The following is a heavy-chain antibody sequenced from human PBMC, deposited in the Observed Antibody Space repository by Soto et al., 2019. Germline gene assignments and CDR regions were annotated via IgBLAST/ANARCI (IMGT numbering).Heavy chain of an antibody. V-gene: IGHV4-39*01. CDR2: IYYSGST. CDR3: ARLDYDFWSGDNYYGMDV. J-gene: IGHJ6*02. CDR1: GGSISSSSYY. Sequence: LSLTCTVSGGSISSSSYYWGWIRQPPGKGLEWIGSIYYSGSTYYNPSLKSRVTISVDTSKNQFSLKLSSVTAADTAVYYCARLDYDFWSGDNYYGMDVWGQGTTVTVSS. D-gene: IGHD3-3*01.